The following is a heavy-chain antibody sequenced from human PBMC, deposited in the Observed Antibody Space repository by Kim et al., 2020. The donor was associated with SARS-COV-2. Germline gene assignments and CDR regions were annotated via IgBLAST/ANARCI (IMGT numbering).Heavy chain of an antibody. CDR3: ARTPSYYYGMDV. CDR1: GFTFSSYG. Sequence: GGSLRLSCAASGFTFSSYGMHWVRQAPGKGLEWVAVIWYDGSNKYYADLVKGRFTISRDNSKNTLYLQMNSLRAEDTAGYYCARTPSYYYGMDVWGQGTT. V-gene: IGHV3-33*01. J-gene: IGHJ6*02. CDR2: IWYDGSNK.